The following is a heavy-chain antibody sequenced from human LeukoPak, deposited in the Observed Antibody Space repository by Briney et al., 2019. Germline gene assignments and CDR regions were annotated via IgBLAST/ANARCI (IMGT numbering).Heavy chain of an antibody. CDR3: ARDLGYSIDY. D-gene: IGHD5-24*01. CDR1: GGSISSYY. Sequence: TXTVXGGSISSYYWSWIRQPPGKGLEWIGYIYYSGSTNYNPSLKSRVTISVDTSKNQFSLKLSSVTAADTAVYYCARDLGYSIDYWGQGTLVTVSS. J-gene: IGHJ4*02. CDR2: IYYSGST. V-gene: IGHV4-59*01.